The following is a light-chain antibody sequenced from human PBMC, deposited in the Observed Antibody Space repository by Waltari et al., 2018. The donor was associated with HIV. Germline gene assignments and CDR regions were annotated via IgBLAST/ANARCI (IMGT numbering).Light chain of an antibody. CDR3: SSYTTTNTII. Sequence: QSALTQPASVSGSPGQSITIPCTGTSSDIGPYEYVSWYRQHPDKAPQLLIYDVFYRPSGVSHRFSGSKSGNTASLTISGLQAEDEAVYSCSSYTTTNTIIFGGGTKLTVL. J-gene: IGLJ2*01. V-gene: IGLV2-14*03. CDR2: DVF. CDR1: SSDIGPYEY.